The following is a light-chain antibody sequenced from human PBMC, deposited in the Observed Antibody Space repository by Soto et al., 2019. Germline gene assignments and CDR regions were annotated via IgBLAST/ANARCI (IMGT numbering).Light chain of an antibody. CDR2: DVS. J-gene: IGLJ3*02. CDR1: SSDVGSYNL. CDR3: CSYAGSSTVV. Sequence: QSALTQPASVSGSPGQSITISCTGTSSDVGSYNLVSWYQHHPGKAPKLMIYDVSERPSGVSNRFSGSKSGNTASLTISGLQAEDEADYYCCSYAGSSTVVFGGGTKLTV. V-gene: IGLV2-23*02.